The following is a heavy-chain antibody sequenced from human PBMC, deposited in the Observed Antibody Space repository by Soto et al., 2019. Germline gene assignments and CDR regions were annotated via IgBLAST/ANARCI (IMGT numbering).Heavy chain of an antibody. CDR3: AKGDWNDVFNWFDP. CDR1: GFTFSSYA. J-gene: IGHJ5*02. CDR2: ISGSGGST. D-gene: IGHD1-1*01. Sequence: GGSLRLSCAASGFTFSSYAMSWVRQAPGKGLEWVSAISGSGGSTYYADSVKGRFTISRDNSKNTLYLQMSSLRAEDTAVYYCAKGDWNDVFNWFDPWGHGTLVTVSS. V-gene: IGHV3-23*01.